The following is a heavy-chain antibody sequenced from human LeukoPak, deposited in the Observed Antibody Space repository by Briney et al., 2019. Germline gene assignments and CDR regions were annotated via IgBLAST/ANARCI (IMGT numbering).Heavy chain of an antibody. CDR3: ALTSTSDFDY. CDR2: ISSNDAK. J-gene: IGHJ4*02. Sequence: SGPTLVNPTETLTLTCSVSGFSLNNARVSVSWIRQPPGKALEWLAHISSNDAKSYSTSLKSRLTISKDTSKSQVVLTMTNMDPMDTATYYCALTSTSDFDYWGQGTLVTVSS. V-gene: IGHV2-26*01. CDR1: GFSLNNARVS.